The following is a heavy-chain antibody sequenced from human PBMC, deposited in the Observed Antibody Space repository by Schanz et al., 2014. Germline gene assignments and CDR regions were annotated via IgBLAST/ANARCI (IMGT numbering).Heavy chain of an antibody. CDR2: ITAYNGDT. Sequence: QVQLVQSGAEVRKPGASVKVSCKASGYTFISYGISWVRQAPGQGLEWMGWITAYNGDTNYALKLQGRVTMTTDTSTGTAYMELSSLRSEDTAVYYCARGYGDSPTDFWGQGTLVTVSS. CDR1: GYTFISYG. D-gene: IGHD4-17*01. V-gene: IGHV1-18*01. J-gene: IGHJ4*02. CDR3: ARGYGDSPTDF.